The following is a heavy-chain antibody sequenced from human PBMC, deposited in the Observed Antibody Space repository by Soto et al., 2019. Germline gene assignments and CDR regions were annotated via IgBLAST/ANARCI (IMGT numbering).Heavy chain of an antibody. V-gene: IGHV3-21*01. D-gene: IGHD3-22*01. CDR1: GFTFSSYS. Sequence: EVPLVESGGGLVKPGGSLRLSCAASGFTFSSYSMNWVRQAPGKGLEWVSSISSSSSYIYYADSVKGRFTISRDNAKNSLYLQMNSLRAEDTAVYYCARGLYYYDSSGYYGNWGQGTLVTVSS. CDR3: ARGLYYYDSSGYYGN. J-gene: IGHJ4*02. CDR2: ISSSSSYI.